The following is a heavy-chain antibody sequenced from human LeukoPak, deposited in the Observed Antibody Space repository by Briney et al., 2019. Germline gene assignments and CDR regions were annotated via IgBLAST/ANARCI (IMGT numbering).Heavy chain of an antibody. J-gene: IGHJ4*02. CDR3: ARDYDSSGHFDY. CDR2: ISAYNGNT. D-gene: IGHD3-22*01. V-gene: IGHV1-18*01. Sequence: ASVKVSCKASGYTFTSYGISWVRQAPGQGLEWMGWISAYNGNTNYAQKFQGRVTMTRDTSISTAYMELSRLKSDDTAVYYCARDYDSSGHFDYWGQGTLVTVSS. CDR1: GYTFTSYG.